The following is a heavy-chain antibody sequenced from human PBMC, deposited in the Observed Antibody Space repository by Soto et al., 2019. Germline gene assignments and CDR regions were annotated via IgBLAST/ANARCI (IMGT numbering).Heavy chain of an antibody. V-gene: IGHV1-69*01. J-gene: IGHJ4*02. D-gene: IGHD3-22*01. CDR3: AYGGRSMIVADGLED. Sequence: QVQLVQSGAAVKKPGSSVKVSCKASGGSFSSYVMNWVRQAPGQGLEGMGGILPLLGTTNYAQQFRGRVTITADESTRTAYVELTGLRSEDTAIYYCAYGGRSMIVADGLEDWGQGTLVTVSS. CDR1: GGSFSSYV. CDR2: ILPLLGTT.